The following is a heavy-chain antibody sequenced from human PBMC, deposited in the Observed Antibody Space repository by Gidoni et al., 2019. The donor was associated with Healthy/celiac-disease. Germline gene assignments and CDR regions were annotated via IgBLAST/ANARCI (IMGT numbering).Heavy chain of an antibody. CDR2: IYSGGST. CDR1: GFTVSSNY. CDR3: ARDTGSSGWYNFDY. D-gene: IGHD6-19*01. Sequence: EVQLVESGGGLVQPGGSLRLSCAASGFTVSSNYMSWVRQAPGKGLEWVSVIYSGGSTYYADSVKGRFTISRHNSKNTLYLQMNSLRAEDTAVYYCARDTGSSGWYNFDYWGQGTLVTVSS. J-gene: IGHJ4*02. V-gene: IGHV3-53*04.